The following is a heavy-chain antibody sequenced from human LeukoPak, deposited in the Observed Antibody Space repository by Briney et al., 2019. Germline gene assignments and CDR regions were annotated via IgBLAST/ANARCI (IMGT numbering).Heavy chain of an antibody. CDR1: GYTFTSYA. CDR2: INTNTGNP. Sequence: ASVKVSCKASGYTFTSYAMNWVRQAPGQGLEWMGWINTNTGNPTYAQGFTGRFVFSLDTSVSTAYLQISSLKAEDTAVYYCAREPLYYYGSGSYSFNWFDPWGQGTLVTVSS. D-gene: IGHD3-10*01. CDR3: AREPLYYYGSGSYSFNWFDP. J-gene: IGHJ5*02. V-gene: IGHV7-4-1*02.